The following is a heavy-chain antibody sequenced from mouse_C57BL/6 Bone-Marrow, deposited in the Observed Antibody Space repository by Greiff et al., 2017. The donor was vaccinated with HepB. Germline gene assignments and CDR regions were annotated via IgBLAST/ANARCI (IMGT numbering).Heavy chain of an antibody. CDR2: INPSTGGT. V-gene: IGHV1-42*01. CDR3: ARSDLAY. J-gene: IGHJ3*01. Sequence: VQLKQSGPELVKPGASVKISCKASGYSFTGYYMNWVKQSPEKSLEWIGEINPSTGGTTYNQKFKAKATLTVDKSSSTAYMQLKSLTSEDSAVYYCARSDLAYWGQGTLVTVSA. CDR1: GYSFTGYY.